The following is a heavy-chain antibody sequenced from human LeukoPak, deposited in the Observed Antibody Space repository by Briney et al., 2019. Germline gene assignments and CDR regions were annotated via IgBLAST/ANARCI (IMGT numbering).Heavy chain of an antibody. CDR1: GYTLTELS. CDR3: ATVRITMVRGDGRGAFDI. J-gene: IGHJ3*02. D-gene: IGHD3-10*01. CDR2: FDPEDGET. Sequence: ASVKVPCKVSGYTLTELSMHSVRQAPGKGLEWMGGFDPEDGETIYAQKFQGRVTMTEDTSTDTAYMELSSLRSEDTAVYYCATVRITMVRGDGRGAFDIWGQGTMVTVSS. V-gene: IGHV1-24*01.